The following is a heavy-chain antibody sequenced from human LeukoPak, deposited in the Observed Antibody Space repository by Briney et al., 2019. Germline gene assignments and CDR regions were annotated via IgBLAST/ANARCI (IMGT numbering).Heavy chain of an antibody. V-gene: IGHV7-4-1*02. Sequence: ASVKVSCKASGYTFTTYVINWVRQAPGQGLEWMGWINTNTGNPTYAQGFTGRFAFSLDTSVSTAYLQISSLKAEDTALYYCARMKCSGGSCYSNYWGQGTLVTVSS. J-gene: IGHJ4*02. CDR1: GYTFTTYV. CDR2: INTNTGNP. CDR3: ARMKCSGGSCYSNY. D-gene: IGHD2-15*01.